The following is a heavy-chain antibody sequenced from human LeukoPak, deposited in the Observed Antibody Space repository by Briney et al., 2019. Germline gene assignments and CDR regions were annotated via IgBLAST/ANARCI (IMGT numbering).Heavy chain of an antibody. CDR1: GGTFSSYA. D-gene: IGHD5-18*01. Sequence: ASVKVSCKASGGTFSSYAISWVRQAPGQGLEWMGVIIPIFGTANYAQKFQGRVTITADESTSTAYMELSSLRSEDTAVYYCARGDTRGYSYGSPTAYDHWGQGTLVTVSS. CDR3: ARGDTRGYSYGSPTAYDH. J-gene: IGHJ4*02. CDR2: IIPIFGTA. V-gene: IGHV1-69*13.